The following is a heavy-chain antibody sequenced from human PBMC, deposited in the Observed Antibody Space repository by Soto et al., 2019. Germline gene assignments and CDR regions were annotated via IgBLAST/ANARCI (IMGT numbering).Heavy chain of an antibody. CDR1: GGSISSGDYY. J-gene: IGHJ4*02. V-gene: IGHV4-30-4*01. D-gene: IGHD3-10*01. CDR3: ARVGGFGATTIDY. Sequence: QVQLQESGPGLVKPSQTLSLTCTVSGGSISSGDYYWSWIRQPPGKGLEWIGYIYYSGSTYYNPPLKCRGTISVDTSKTQFSLKLSSVTAADTAVYYCARVGGFGATTIDYWGQGTLVTVSS. CDR2: IYYSGST.